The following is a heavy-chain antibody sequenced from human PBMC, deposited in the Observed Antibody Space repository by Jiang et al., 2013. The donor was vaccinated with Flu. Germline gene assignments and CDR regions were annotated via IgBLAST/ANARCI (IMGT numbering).Heavy chain of an antibody. CDR1: GYTFTSYA. J-gene: IGHJ5*02. V-gene: IGHV7-4-1*01. D-gene: IGHD3-3*01. Sequence: QSGSELKKPGASVKVSCKASGYTFTSYAMNWVRQAPGQGLEWMGWINTNTGNPTYAQGFTGRFVFSLDTSVSTAYLQICSLKAEDTAAYYCARDLRGYDFWSGYYPNNWFDPWGQGTLVTVSS. CDR2: INTNTGNP. CDR3: ARDLRGYDFWSGYYPNNWFDP.